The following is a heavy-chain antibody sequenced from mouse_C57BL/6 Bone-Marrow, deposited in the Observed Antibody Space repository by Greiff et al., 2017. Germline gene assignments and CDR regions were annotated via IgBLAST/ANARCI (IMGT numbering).Heavy chain of an antibody. CDR2: IRSKSSKYAT. Sequence: GGGLVQPKGSLKLSCAASGFTFNTYAMHWVRQAPGKGLEWVARIRSKSSKYATYYADSVKDRFTISSDDSHSMLCLQMNNLKTENTAMYYGVKGYDGYDWYYEVWGTGTTVTVST. CDR1: GFTFNTYA. J-gene: IGHJ1*03. V-gene: IGHV10-3*01. D-gene: IGHD2-3*01. CDR3: VKGYDGYDWYYEV.